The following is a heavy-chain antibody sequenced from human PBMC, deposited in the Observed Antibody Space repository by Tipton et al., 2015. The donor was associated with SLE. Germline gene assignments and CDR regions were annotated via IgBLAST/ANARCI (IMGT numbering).Heavy chain of an antibody. J-gene: IGHJ6*03. Sequence: RSLRLSCAASGFTFSSYGMHWVRQAPGKGLEWVAVIWYDGSNKYYADSVKGRFTISRDNSKNTLYLQMNSLRAEDTAVYYCARSKSYYYYYYMDVWGKGTTVTVSS. CDR1: GFTFSSYG. CDR2: IWYDGSNK. CDR3: ARSKSYYYYYYMDV. V-gene: IGHV3-33*01.